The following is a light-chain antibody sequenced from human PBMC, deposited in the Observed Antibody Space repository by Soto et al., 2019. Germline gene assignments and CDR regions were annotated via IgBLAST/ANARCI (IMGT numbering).Light chain of an antibody. CDR2: DAS. CDR1: QSVSSY. CDR3: HQRSSWPGT. J-gene: IGKJ3*01. Sequence: EIVLTQSPATLSLSPWERAALSCRASQSVSSYLAWYQQKPGQAPRLLIYDASNRATGIPTRFSGSGSGTDFTLTISSLEPEDFAVYYCHQRSSWPGTFGPGTKVDIK. V-gene: IGKV3-11*01.